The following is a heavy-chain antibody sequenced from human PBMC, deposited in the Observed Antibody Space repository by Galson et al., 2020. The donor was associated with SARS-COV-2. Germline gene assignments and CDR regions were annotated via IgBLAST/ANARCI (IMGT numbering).Heavy chain of an antibody. D-gene: IGHD5-12*01. J-gene: IGHJ6*03. CDR3: ARGYSGYDSSGGTDFYYFYMDV. CDR2: VYNSGYS. Sequence: SETLSLTCSVSGGSVSRYHWNWIRQSPGKGLEWIGYVYNSGYSNYSPSLKSRVTISVDTSKNQFSLKLSSVTAADTAVYFCARGYSGYDSSGGTDFYYFYMDVWGKGTTVTISS. CDR1: GGSVSRYH. V-gene: IGHV4-59*02.